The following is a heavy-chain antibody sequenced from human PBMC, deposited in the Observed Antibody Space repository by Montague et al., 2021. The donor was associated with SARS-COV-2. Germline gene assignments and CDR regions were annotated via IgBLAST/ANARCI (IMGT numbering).Heavy chain of an antibody. J-gene: IGHJ4*02. CDR2: IT. Sequence: ITNYNPSLKSRVTISVDTSKKQFSLKLSSVTPADTAVYYCARGLGGGSGSHFDYWGQGTLVTVSS. D-gene: IGHD2-15*01. CDR3: ARGLGGGSGSHFDY. V-gene: IGHV4-34*01.